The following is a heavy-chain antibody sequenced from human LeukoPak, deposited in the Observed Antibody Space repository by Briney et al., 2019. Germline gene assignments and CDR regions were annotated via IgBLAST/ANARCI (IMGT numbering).Heavy chain of an antibody. D-gene: IGHD3-22*01. CDR3: ARQQLGYYGY. CDR1: GGSISSYY. CDR2: IYYSGST. J-gene: IGHJ4*02. Sequence: PSETLSLTCTVSGGSISSYYWSWIRQPPGKGLEWIGYIYYSGSTNYNPSLKSRVTISVDTSKNQFSLKLSSVTAADTAVYYCARQQLGYYGYWGQGTLVTVSS. V-gene: IGHV4-59*08.